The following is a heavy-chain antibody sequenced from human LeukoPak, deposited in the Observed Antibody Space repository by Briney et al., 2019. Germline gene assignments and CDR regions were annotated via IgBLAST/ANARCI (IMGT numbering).Heavy chain of an antibody. D-gene: IGHD3/OR15-3a*01. J-gene: IGHJ4*02. CDR1: GFTFSSYA. CDR2: ISYSGGNT. V-gene: IGHV3-23*01. Sequence: GGSLRLSCAASGFTFSSYAMTWVRQAPGQGLEWVSVISYSGGNTYYADSVKGRFTISRDNSKNTLYLQMNSLRAEDTAVYYCAKDSDFRTGYFDYWGQGTQVTVSS. CDR3: AKDSDFRTGYFDY.